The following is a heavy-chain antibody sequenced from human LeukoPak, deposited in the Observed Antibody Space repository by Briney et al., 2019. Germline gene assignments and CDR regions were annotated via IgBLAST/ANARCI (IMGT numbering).Heavy chain of an antibody. CDR2: IKQDGSEK. CDR1: GFTFSSYW. CDR3: ARDGNYCSSTSCYAVDY. D-gene: IGHD2-2*01. V-gene: IGHV3-7*01. Sequence: PGGSLRLSCAASGFTFSSYWMSWVRQAPGKGLEWVANIKQDGSEKYYVDSVKGRFTISRDNAKNSLYLQMNSLRAEDTAVYYCARDGNYCSSTSCYAVDYSGQGTLVTVSS. J-gene: IGHJ4*02.